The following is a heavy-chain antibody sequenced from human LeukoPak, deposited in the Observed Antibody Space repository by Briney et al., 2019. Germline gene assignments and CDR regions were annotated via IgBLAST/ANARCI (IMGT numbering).Heavy chain of an antibody. CDR3: AKGPNFGSWRAVHY. D-gene: IGHD3-10*01. Sequence: GGSLRLSCAASEFSFITYDLSWVRQTLEKGLEWVSTISGDGVTFYADSVKGRFTISRDKSTNTLYLQMNSLRTDDTAIYYCAKGPNFGSWRAVHYWGQGSLVTVSS. CDR1: EFSFITYD. J-gene: IGHJ4*02. V-gene: IGHV3-23*01. CDR2: ISGDGVT.